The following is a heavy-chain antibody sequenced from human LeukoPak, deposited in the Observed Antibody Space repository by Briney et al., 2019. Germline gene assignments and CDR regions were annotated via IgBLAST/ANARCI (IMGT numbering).Heavy chain of an antibody. CDR1: GFTFSSYA. V-gene: IGHV3-30-3*01. D-gene: IGHD6-19*01. CDR3: ARDQSADLQWLDAFDI. CDR2: ISYDGSNK. Sequence: GRSLRLSCAASGFTFSSYAMHWVRQAPGKGLEWVAVISYDGSNKYYADSVKGRFTISRDNSKNTLYLQMNSLRAEDTAVYYCARDQSADLQWLDAFDIWGQGTMVTVSS. J-gene: IGHJ3*02.